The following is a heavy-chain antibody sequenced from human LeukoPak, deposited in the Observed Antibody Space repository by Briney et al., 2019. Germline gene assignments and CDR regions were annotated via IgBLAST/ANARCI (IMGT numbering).Heavy chain of an antibody. CDR3: ARGGWSLDS. J-gene: IGHJ4*02. Sequence: SETLSLTCTVSGGSISGFYWSWIRQPPGKGLEWIGYMDKSGSTTYNPSLESRVTMSVDTSKNQFSLKLNSVTAADTAVYYCARGGWSLDSWGQGTLVSVSS. CDR2: MDKSGST. V-gene: IGHV4-59*01. CDR1: GGSISGFY. D-gene: IGHD6-19*01.